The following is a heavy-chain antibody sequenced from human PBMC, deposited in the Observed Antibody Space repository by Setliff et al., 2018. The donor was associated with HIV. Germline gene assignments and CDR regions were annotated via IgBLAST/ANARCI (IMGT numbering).Heavy chain of an antibody. CDR1: GDSISTSNSY. CDR3: ARHQVIPTVIGAFDI. D-gene: IGHD3-16*02. J-gene: IGHJ3*02. V-gene: IGHV4-39*01. CDR2: LYYGGST. Sequence: SETLSLTCTASGDSISTSNSYWGWVRQPPGKGLEWIGRLYYGGSTYYNPSLKSRVTISVDTSKNHFSLKLSSVTAADTAVYYCARHQVIPTVIGAFDIWGQGTVVTGSS.